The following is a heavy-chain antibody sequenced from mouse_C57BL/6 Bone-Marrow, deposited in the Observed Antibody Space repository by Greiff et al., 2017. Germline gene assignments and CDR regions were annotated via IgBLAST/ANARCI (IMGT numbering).Heavy chain of an antibody. CDR3: ARVPYYYGFDY. D-gene: IGHD1-1*01. V-gene: IGHV5-4*03. J-gene: IGHJ2*01. CDR2: ISDGGSYT. Sequence: EVKLEESGGGLVKPGGSLKLSCAASGFTFSSYAMSWVRQTPEKRLEWVATISDGGSYTYYPDNVKGRFTISRDNAKNNLDLQMSHLKSEDTAMYYCARVPYYYGFDYWGQGTTLTVSS. CDR1: GFTFSSYA.